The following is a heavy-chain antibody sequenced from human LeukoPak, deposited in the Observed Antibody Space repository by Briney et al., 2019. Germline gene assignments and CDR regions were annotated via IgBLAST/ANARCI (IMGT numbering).Heavy chain of an antibody. Sequence: SETLSLTCTVSGGSISSYYWSWIRQPPGKGLEWIGYIYYSGSTNYNPSLKSRVTISVDTSKNQFSLKLSSVTAADTAVYYCAREQDVGAPAWDYWGQGTLVTVSS. D-gene: IGHD1-26*01. CDR3: AREQDVGAPAWDY. J-gene: IGHJ4*02. CDR2: IYYSGST. V-gene: IGHV4-59*12. CDR1: GGSISSYY.